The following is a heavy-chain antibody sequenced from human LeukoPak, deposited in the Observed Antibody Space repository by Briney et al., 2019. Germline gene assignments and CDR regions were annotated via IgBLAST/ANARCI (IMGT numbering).Heavy chain of an antibody. D-gene: IGHD6-13*01. Sequence: PGGSLRLSCAASGFTFSSYAMSWVRQAPGKGLEWVSAISGSGGSTYYADSVKGRFTISRDNSKNTLYLQMNSLRAEDTAVYYCAKDIGRYSSSLRGARDWGQGTLVTVSS. V-gene: IGHV3-23*01. CDR2: ISGSGGST. CDR1: GFTFSSYA. J-gene: IGHJ4*02. CDR3: AKDIGRYSSSLRGARD.